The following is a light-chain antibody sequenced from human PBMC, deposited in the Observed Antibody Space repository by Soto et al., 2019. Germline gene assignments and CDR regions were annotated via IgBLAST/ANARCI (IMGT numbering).Light chain of an antibody. CDR3: SSHVYGTKGV. V-gene: IGLV2-14*01. Sequence: QSVLTQPASVSGSPGQSITISCTGTSTDVGANNYVSWYQQHPSRAPKVMIYDVTNRPSGVSNRFSGSKSGNTASLTIAGLQAEDEADYYCSSHVYGTKGVFGGGTKLTVL. CDR1: STDVGANNY. CDR2: DVT. J-gene: IGLJ2*01.